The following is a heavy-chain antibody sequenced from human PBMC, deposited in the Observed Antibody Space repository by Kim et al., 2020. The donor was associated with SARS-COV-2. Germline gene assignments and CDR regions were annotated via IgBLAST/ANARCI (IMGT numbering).Heavy chain of an antibody. V-gene: IGHV5-51*01. D-gene: IGHD3-22*01. CDR2: IYPGDSDT. J-gene: IGHJ2*01. CDR1: GYSFTSYW. Sequence: GESLKISCKGSGYSFTSYWIGWVRQMPGKGLEWMGIIYPGDSDTRYSPSFQGQVTISADKSISTAYLQWSSLKASDTAMYYCARHPARKHYYDSSGYSTEKGADWYFDLWGRGTLVTVSS. CDR3: ARHPARKHYYDSSGYSTEKGADWYFDL.